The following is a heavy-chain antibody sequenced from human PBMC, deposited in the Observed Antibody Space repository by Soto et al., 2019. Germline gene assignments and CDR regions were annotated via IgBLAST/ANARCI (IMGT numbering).Heavy chain of an antibody. CDR2: ISYDGSNK. V-gene: IGHV3-30*18. J-gene: IGHJ4*02. D-gene: IGHD3-22*01. CDR3: AKVHLYDSIRPFDF. Sequence: RQPQGKGLEWVAVISYDGSNKYYADSVKGRFTISRDNSKNTLYLQMNSLRAEDTAVYYCAKVHLYDSIRPFDFRVKRSLV.